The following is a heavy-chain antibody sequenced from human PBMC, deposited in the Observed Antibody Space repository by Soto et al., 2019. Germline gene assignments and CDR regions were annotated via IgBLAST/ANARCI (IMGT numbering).Heavy chain of an antibody. J-gene: IGHJ6*03. Sequence: PGGSLRLSCAASGFTFSSYGVHWVRQAPGKGLEWVAVISYDGSNKYYADSVKGRFTISRDNSKNTLYLQMNSLRAEDTAVYYCAKDLRRITIFGVVTTNYYYYYMDVWGKGTTVTVSS. CDR3: AKDLRRITIFGVVTTNYYYYYMDV. D-gene: IGHD3-3*01. CDR2: ISYDGSNK. CDR1: GFTFSSYG. V-gene: IGHV3-30*18.